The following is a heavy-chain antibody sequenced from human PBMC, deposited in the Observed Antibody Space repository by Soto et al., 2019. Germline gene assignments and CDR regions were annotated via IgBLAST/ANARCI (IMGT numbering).Heavy chain of an antibody. D-gene: IGHD3-10*01. CDR1: GFTFSSYG. J-gene: IGHJ6*02. V-gene: IGHV3-30*18. CDR2: ISYDGSNK. Sequence: QVQLVESGGGVVQPGRSLRLSCAASGFTFSSYGMHWVRQAPGKGLEWVAVISYDGSNKYYADSVKGRFTISRDNSKNTLYLQMNSLIAEDTVVYYCAKARGPTRSCMDVWGQGTTVTVS. CDR3: AKARGPTRSCMDV.